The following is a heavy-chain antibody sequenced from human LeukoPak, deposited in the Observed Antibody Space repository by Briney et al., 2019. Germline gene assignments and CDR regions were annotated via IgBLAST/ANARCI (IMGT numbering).Heavy chain of an antibody. J-gene: IGHJ3*02. CDR1: GYTLTELP. Sequence: ASVRVSCKVSGYTLTELPIYWVRQAPGKGLEWMGGFDPEDGGTIYAQKFQGRVTMTEDTSTDTAYMELRSLRSEDTAVYYCVTDISAVTGAFGIWGQGTLVTVSS. CDR2: FDPEDGGT. D-gene: IGHD4-23*01. CDR3: VTDISAVTGAFGI. V-gene: IGHV1-24*01.